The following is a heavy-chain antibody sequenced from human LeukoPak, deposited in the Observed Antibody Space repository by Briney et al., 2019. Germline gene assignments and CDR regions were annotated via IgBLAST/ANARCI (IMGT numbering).Heavy chain of an antibody. CDR1: GGSFSGYY. D-gene: IGHD3-3*01. CDR3: ARDGAITIFGVVDGNWFDP. V-gene: IGHV4-34*01. CDR2: INHSGST. J-gene: IGHJ5*02. Sequence: PSETLSLTCAVYGGSFSGYYWSWIRQPPGKGLEWIGEINHSGSTNYNPSLKSRVTISVDTSKNQFSLKLSSVTAADTAVYYCARDGAITIFGVVDGNWFDPWGQGTLVTVSS.